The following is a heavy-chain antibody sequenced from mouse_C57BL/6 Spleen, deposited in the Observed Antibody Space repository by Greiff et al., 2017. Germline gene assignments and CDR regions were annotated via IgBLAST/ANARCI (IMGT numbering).Heavy chain of an antibody. CDR2: IYPGSGST. CDR3: AREGMVTTADY. D-gene: IGHD2-2*01. Sequence: QVHVKQPGAELVKPGASVKMSCKASGYTFTSYWITWVKQRPGQGLEWIGDIYPGSGSTNYNEKFKSKATLTVDTSSSTAYMQLSSLTSEDSAVYYCAREGMVTTADYWGQGTTLTVSS. CDR1: GYTFTSYW. J-gene: IGHJ2*01. V-gene: IGHV1-55*01.